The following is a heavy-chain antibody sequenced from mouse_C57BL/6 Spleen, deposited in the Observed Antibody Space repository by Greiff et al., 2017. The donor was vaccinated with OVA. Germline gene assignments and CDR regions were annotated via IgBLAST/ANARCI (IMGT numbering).Heavy chain of an antibody. J-gene: IGHJ4*01. V-gene: IGHV1-26*01. Sequence: EVQLQQSGPELVKPGASVKISCKASGYTFTDYYMNWVKQSHGKSLEWIGDINPNNGGTSYNQKFKGKATLTVDKSSSTAYMELRSLTSEDSAVYYGARWGGAMDYWGQGTSVTVSS. CDR1: GYTFTDYY. CDR2: INPNNGGT. CDR3: ARWGGAMDY.